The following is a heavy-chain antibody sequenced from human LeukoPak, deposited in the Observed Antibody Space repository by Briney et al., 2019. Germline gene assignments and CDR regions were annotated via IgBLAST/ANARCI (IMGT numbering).Heavy chain of an antibody. CDR2: INLRGST. Sequence: SETLSLTCAVYGGSFNDYYWNWIRQPPGKGLEWIGEINLRGSTTYNPSLKSRVTISLDESKNQFSLKLGSVTAAETAVYYCASASYGKYDYWGQGTLVTVSP. CDR3: ASASYGKYDY. V-gene: IGHV4-34*01. J-gene: IGHJ4*02. CDR1: GGSFNDYY. D-gene: IGHD4-17*01.